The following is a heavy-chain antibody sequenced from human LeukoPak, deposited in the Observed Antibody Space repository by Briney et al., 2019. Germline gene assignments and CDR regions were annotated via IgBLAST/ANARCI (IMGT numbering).Heavy chain of an antibody. V-gene: IGHV3-33*01. Sequence: VGSLRLSCAASGFTVSNYGMHWVRQAPGKGLEWVAVIWYDGSNKYYADSVKGRFTISRDNSKNTLYLQMNSLRAEDTAVYYCARALVVVPAAHFDYWGQGTLVTVSS. CDR2: IWYDGSNK. CDR1: GFTVSNYG. D-gene: IGHD2-2*01. J-gene: IGHJ4*02. CDR3: ARALVVVPAAHFDY.